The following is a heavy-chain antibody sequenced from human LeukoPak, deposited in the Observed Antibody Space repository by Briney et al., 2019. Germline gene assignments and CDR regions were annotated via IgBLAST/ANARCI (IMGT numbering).Heavy chain of an antibody. V-gene: IGHV4-59*08. CDR2: IYYGGST. Sequence: SETLSPTCAVSGGSISSYYWSWVRQPPGKGLEWIGYIYYGGSTNYNPSLKSRVTISVDTSKNQFSLKLSSVTAADTAVYYCARHEAAVVYFDYGGQGTLVTVS. CDR1: GGSISSYY. CDR3: ARHEAAVVYFDY. D-gene: IGHD5-18*01. J-gene: IGHJ4*02.